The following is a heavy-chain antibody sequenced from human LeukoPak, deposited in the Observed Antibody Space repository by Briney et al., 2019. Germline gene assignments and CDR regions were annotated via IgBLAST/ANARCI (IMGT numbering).Heavy chain of an antibody. D-gene: IGHD1-26*01. CDR3: AGTLSGSYYVGDY. J-gene: IGHJ4*02. CDR1: GFTFSSYW. CDR2: ISSDGSSA. Sequence: GGSLRLSCAASGFTFSSYWMHWVRQAPGKGLVWVSRISSDGSSASYAASVKGRFTISRDNAKNTLYLQMNSLRAEDTAIYYCAGTLSGSYYVGDYWGQGTLVTVSS. V-gene: IGHV3-74*01.